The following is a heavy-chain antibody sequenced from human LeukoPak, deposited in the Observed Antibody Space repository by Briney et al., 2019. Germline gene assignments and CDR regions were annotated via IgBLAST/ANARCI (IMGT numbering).Heavy chain of an antibody. CDR1: GGSISGYY. J-gene: IGHJ6*02. Sequence: PSETLSLTCTVSGGSISGYYWSWIRQPPGKGLEWIGEINHSGSTNYNPSLESRVTISVDTSKNQFSLKLSSVTAADTAVYYCARVGYGMDVWGQGTTVTVSS. CDR3: ARVGYGMDV. V-gene: IGHV4-34*01. CDR2: INHSGST.